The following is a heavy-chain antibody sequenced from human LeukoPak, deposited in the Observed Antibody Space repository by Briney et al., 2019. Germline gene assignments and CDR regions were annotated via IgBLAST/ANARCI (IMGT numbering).Heavy chain of an antibody. CDR2: IKQDGSEK. CDR1: GFTFSSYL. D-gene: IGHD3-10*01. CDR3: ARKAFGEWRGPRIPFNY. Sequence: GGSLRLSCAASGFTFSSYLMSWVRQAPGKGLEWVANIKQDGSEKYVDSVKGRFTISRDNAKNSLYLQMNSLRAEDTAVYYCARKAFGEWRGPRIPFNYCGQATLVTVSS. J-gene: IGHJ4*02. V-gene: IGHV3-7*01.